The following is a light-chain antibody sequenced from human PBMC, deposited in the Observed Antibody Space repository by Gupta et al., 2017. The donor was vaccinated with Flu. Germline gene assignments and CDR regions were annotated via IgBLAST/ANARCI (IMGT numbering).Light chain of an antibody. CDR2: WGS. CDR1: QSLLHSDGYNY. J-gene: IGKJ2*01. V-gene: IGKV2-28*01. CDR3: MQALQTPYT. Sequence: ISCRSSQSLLHSDGYNYLDWYLQKPGQSPQLLIYWGSNRASGVPDRFSGSGSGTDFTLKISRVEAEDVGVYYCMQALQTPYTFGQGTKLEIK.